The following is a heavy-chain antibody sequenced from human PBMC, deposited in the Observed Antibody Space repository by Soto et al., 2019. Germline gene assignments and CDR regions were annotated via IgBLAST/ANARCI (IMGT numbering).Heavy chain of an antibody. D-gene: IGHD4-17*01. J-gene: IGHJ6*02. V-gene: IGHV1-8*01. CDR2: MNPNSGNT. CDR3: ARAGDYGGNSGYYYDGMDV. CDR1: GYTFTSYD. Sequence: QVQLVQSGAEVKKPGASVKVSCKASGYTFTSYDINWVRQATGQGLEWMGWMNPNSGNTGYAQKFQGRVTRTRNTSISTAYMELSSLSSEDTAVYYCARAGDYGGNSGYYYDGMDVWGQGTTVTVSS.